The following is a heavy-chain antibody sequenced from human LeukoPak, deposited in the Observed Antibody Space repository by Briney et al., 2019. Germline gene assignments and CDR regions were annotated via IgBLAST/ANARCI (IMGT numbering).Heavy chain of an antibody. Sequence: GESLKISCKGSGYSFTSYWIGWVRQMPGKGLEWMGIIYPGDSDTRYSPSFQGQVAISADKSISTAYLQWSSLKASDTAMYYCARHLHDSSGYHDYWGQGTLVTVSS. D-gene: IGHD3-22*01. CDR1: GYSFTSYW. V-gene: IGHV5-51*01. J-gene: IGHJ4*02. CDR2: IYPGDSDT. CDR3: ARHLHDSSGYHDY.